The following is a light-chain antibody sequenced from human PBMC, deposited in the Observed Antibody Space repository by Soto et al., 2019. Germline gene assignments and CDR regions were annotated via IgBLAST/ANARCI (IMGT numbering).Light chain of an antibody. Sequence: QSALTQPPSASGSPGQSVTISCTGTSTDIGAYFYVSWYQQHPGKAPKLIIYEVTKRPSGVPDRFSGSKSGNTASLTVSGLQFEDEADYHCSVYAGDDNVLFGGGTKLTVL. V-gene: IGLV2-8*01. CDR2: EVT. CDR1: STDIGAYFY. CDR3: SVYAGDDNVL. J-gene: IGLJ2*01.